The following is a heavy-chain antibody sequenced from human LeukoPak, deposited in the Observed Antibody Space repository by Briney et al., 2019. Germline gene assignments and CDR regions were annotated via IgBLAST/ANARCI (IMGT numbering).Heavy chain of an antibody. CDR2: ISESGIST. Sequence: GGSLRLSCAAAGFTFSNYAMSWVRQARGKGLEWVSAISESGISTYYADSVKGRFTISRDNGKKSLYLQMNSLRAEDTAVYYCARDLSGVTGYTYGRGIDYWGQGTLVTVSS. J-gene: IGHJ4*02. D-gene: IGHD5-18*01. CDR3: ARDLSGVTGYTYGRGIDY. CDR1: GFTFSNYA. V-gene: IGHV3-23*01.